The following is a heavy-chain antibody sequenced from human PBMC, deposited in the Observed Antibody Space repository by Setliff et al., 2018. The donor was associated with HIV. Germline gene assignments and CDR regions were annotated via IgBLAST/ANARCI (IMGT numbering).Heavy chain of an antibody. Sequence: SETLSLTCTVSGGSISSSSYYWGWIRQPPGKGLEWIGSIYYSGSTYYNPSLKSRVTISVDTSKNQFSLKLSSVTAADTAVYYRARAVQLGYFDYWGQGTLVTAPQ. J-gene: IGHJ4*02. D-gene: IGHD6-6*01. CDR3: ARAVQLGYFDY. CDR2: IYYSGST. V-gene: IGHV4-39*07. CDR1: GGSISSSSYY.